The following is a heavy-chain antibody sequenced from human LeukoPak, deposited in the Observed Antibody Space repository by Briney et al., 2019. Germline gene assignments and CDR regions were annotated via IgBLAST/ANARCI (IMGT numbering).Heavy chain of an antibody. CDR1: GGSISSYY. CDR3: ARDLRGGCSSTSCPVARWIDP. V-gene: IGHV4-59*01. Sequence: SETLSLTCTVSGGSISSYYWIWIRQPPGKGLEWIGYIYYSGSTNYNPSLKSRVTISVDTSKNQFSLKLSSVTAADTAVYYCARDLRGGCSSTSCPVARWIDPWGQGTLVTVSS. CDR2: IYYSGST. J-gene: IGHJ5*02. D-gene: IGHD2-2*01.